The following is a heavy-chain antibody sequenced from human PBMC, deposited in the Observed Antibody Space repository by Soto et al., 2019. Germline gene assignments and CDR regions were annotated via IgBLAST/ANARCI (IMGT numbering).Heavy chain of an antibody. CDR1: GGSIRDYF. V-gene: IGHV4-59*01. CDR2: IYYSGRT. D-gene: IGHD4-17*01. Sequence: KPSETLSLTCTVSGGSIRDYFWTWIRHPPGKGLEWIGYIYYSGRTNYNPSLKSRVSTSVDTSKNHFSLQLRSVTAADTAVYYCARVGGDDFGDSGGFDYWGQGTLVTVPS. J-gene: IGHJ4*02. CDR3: ARVGGDDFGDSGGFDY.